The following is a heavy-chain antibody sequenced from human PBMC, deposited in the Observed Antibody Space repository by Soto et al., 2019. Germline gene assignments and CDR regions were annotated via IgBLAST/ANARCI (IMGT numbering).Heavy chain of an antibody. Sequence: VQLVESGGGVVQPGRSLRLSCAASGFTFSSYGMHWVRQAPGKGLEWVAVISYDGSNKYYADSVKGRFTISRDNSKNAVYLQMNSLRAEDTAVYYCAKASRKSQWLVPSDYWGQGTLVTVSS. D-gene: IGHD6-19*01. J-gene: IGHJ4*02. CDR3: AKASRKSQWLVPSDY. CDR2: ISYDGSNK. CDR1: GFTFSSYG. V-gene: IGHV3-30*18.